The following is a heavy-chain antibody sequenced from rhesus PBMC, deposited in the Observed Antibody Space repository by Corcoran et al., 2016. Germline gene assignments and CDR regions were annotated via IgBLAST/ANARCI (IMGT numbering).Heavy chain of an antibody. D-gene: IGHD2-33*01. J-gene: IGHJ6*01. CDR2: VDPEDGEA. V-gene: IGHV1-111*02. CDR3: ATTHCSDSGCSYGLDS. Sequence: EVQLVQSGAEVKKPGASVKISCKASGYTFTDYYMHWVRQAPGKGLEWMGRVDPEDGEAIHAQKFQDRVTITADTSTDTAYMELSSLRSEDTAVYYCATTHCSDSGCSYGLDSWGQGVVVTVSS. CDR1: GYTFTDYY.